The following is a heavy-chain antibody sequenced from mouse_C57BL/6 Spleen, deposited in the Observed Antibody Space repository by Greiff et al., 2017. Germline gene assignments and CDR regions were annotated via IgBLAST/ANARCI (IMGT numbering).Heavy chain of an antibody. D-gene: IGHD2-4*01. CDR1: GFSLTSYG. CDR3: ARHRYDYDEYYYAMDY. V-gene: IGHV2-6-1*01. CDR2: IWSDGST. Sequence: VQRVESGPGLVAPSQSLSITCTVSGFSLTSYGVHWVRQPPGKGLEWLVVIWSDGSTTYNSALKSRLSISKDNSKSQVFLKRNSLQTDDTAMYYCARHRYDYDEYYYAMDYWGQGTSVTVSS. J-gene: IGHJ4*01.